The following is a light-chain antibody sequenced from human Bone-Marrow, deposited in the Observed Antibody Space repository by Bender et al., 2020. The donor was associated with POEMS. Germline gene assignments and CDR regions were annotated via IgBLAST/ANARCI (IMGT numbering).Light chain of an antibody. CDR1: SSDVGAYNL. V-gene: IGLV2-23*02. CDR3: CLYAGSSTLV. CDR2: EVN. J-gene: IGLJ2*01. Sequence: QSALTQPASVSGSPGQSITISCTGASSDVGAYNLVSWFQQHPGKAPELMIYEVNKRPSGVSNRFSGSKSGNTASLTISGLQAEDEADYYCCLYAGSSTLVFGGGTKLTVL.